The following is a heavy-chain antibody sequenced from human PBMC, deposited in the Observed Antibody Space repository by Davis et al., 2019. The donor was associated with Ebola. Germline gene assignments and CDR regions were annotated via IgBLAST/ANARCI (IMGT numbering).Heavy chain of an antibody. D-gene: IGHD5-18*01. Sequence: ASVKVSCKASGYTFTSYYMHWVRQAPVHGLEWMGIINPSGGSTSYAQKLQGRVPMTRDTSTSTVYMELSSLRAEDTAVYYCARDRPDTAMVLGMDVWGQGTTVTVSS. CDR2: INPSGGST. J-gene: IGHJ6*02. CDR3: ARDRPDTAMVLGMDV. V-gene: IGHV1-46*01. CDR1: GYTFTSYY.